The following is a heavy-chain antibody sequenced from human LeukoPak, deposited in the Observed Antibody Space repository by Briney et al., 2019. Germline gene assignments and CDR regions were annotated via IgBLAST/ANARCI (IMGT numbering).Heavy chain of an antibody. CDR1: GFTFSDYY. Sequence: PGGSLRLSCAASGFTFSDYYMSRIRQAPGKGLEWISYISGSGNTIYYADPVKGRFTISRDNAKNSLYLQMNSLRVEDTALYYCARERLWSRDGYNPFWGQGTLVTVSS. J-gene: IGHJ4*02. V-gene: IGHV3-11*04. D-gene: IGHD5-24*01. CDR3: ARERLWSRDGYNPF. CDR2: ISGSGNTI.